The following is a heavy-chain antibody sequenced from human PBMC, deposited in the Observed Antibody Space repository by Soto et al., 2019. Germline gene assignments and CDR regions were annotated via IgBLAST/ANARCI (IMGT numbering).Heavy chain of an antibody. Sequence: GESLKISCKVSGYTLTELSMHWVRQAPGKGLEWMGGFDPEDGETIYAQKFQGRVTMTEDTSTDTAYMELSSLRSEDTAVYYCATNIRPLDYFDYWGQGTLVTVSS. CDR3: ATNIRPLDYFDY. D-gene: IGHD3-16*01. CDR2: FDPEDGET. J-gene: IGHJ4*02. V-gene: IGHV1-24*01. CDR1: GYTLTELS.